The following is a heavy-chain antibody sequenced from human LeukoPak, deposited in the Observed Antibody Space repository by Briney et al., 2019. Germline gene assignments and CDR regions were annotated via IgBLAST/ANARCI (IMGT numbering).Heavy chain of an antibody. V-gene: IGHV4-30-2*01. CDR1: GGSISSGGYS. Sequence: SQTLSLTCAVSGGSISSGGYSWSWIRQPPGKGLEWIGYIYHSGSTYYNPSLKSRVTISVDRSKNQFSLKLSSVTAADTAVYYCASGKPYYYDSSGSYGMDVWGQGTTVTVSS. J-gene: IGHJ6*02. D-gene: IGHD3-22*01. CDR3: ASGKPYYYDSSGSYGMDV. CDR2: IYHSGST.